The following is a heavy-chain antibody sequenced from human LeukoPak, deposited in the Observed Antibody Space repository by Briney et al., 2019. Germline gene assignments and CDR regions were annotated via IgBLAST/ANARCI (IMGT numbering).Heavy chain of an antibody. CDR3: ARGRVYFDY. CDR2: INHSGST. Sequence: SETLSLTCAVYGGSFSGYYWSWIRQSPGKGLEWIGEINHSGSTNYNPSLKSRVTISVDTSKNQFSLKLSSVTAADTAVYYCARGRVYFDYWGQGTLVTVSS. V-gene: IGHV4-34*01. CDR1: GGSFSGYY. J-gene: IGHJ4*02.